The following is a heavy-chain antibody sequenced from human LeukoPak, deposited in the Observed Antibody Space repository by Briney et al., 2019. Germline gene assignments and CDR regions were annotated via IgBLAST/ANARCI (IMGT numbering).Heavy chain of an antibody. Sequence: SSVKVSCKASGYTFTGYYMHWVRQAPGQGLECMGLINPNSGGTNYAQKFQGRVTMTRDTSISTAYMELSRLRPDDTAVYYCARGVAGVYFYYYMDVWGKGTTVAVSS. CDR3: ARGVAGVYFYYYMDV. CDR1: GYTFTGYY. CDR2: INPNSGGT. V-gene: IGHV1-2*02. J-gene: IGHJ6*03. D-gene: IGHD1-14*01.